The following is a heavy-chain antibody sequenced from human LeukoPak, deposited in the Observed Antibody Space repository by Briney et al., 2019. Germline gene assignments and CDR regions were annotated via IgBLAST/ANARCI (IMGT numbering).Heavy chain of an antibody. J-gene: IGHJ5*02. V-gene: IGHV4-38-2*02. CDR3: ARTPLRGATFFTSYPNWFDT. Sequence: SETLSLTCTVSSYSISSGYYWGWIRQPAGKGLEWIGRVYSSGSTDYNPSLKSRLSISVDTSKIQFSLRLSSVTVADTAVYYCARTPLRGATFFTSYPNWFDTWGQGTLVTVSS. D-gene: IGHD3-10*01. CDR1: SYSISSGYY. CDR2: VYSSGST.